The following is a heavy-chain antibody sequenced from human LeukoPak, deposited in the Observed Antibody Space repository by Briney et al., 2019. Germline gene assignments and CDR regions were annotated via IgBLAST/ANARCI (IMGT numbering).Heavy chain of an antibody. CDR3: ARDLTVTSFDY. J-gene: IGHJ4*02. CDR1: GFTFSSYG. V-gene: IGHV3-30*03. Sequence: GGPLRLSCAASGFTFSSYGMHWVRQAPGKGLEWVAVIAYDGSNKFYTDSVKGRFTISRDNSKNTLYLQMNSLRAEDTAVYYCARDLTVTSFDYWGQGTLVTVSS. CDR2: IAYDGSNK. D-gene: IGHD4-17*01.